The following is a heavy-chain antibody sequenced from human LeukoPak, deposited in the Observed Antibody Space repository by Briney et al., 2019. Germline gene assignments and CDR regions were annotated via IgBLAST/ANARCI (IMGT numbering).Heavy chain of an antibody. CDR3: ARVPFEYSSSSDAFDI. V-gene: IGHV3-21*01. CDR2: ISSSSSYI. D-gene: IGHD6-6*01. J-gene: IGHJ3*02. Sequence: GGSLRLSCAASGFTSSSYSMNWVRQAPGKGLEWVSSISSSSSYIYYADSVKGRFTISRDNAKNSLYLQMNSLRAEDTAVYYCARVPFEYSSSSDAFDIWGQGTMVTVSS. CDR1: GFTSSSYS.